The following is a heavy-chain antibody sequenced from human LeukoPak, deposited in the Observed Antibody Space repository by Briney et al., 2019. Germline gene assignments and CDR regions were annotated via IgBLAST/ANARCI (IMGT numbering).Heavy chain of an antibody. CDR1: GGSISSYY. Sequence: SETLSLTCTVSGGSISSYYWSWIRQPPGKGPEWIGHIYYSGSTNYNPSLKSRVTISVDTSKNQFSLKLSSVTAADTAVYYCARVYCSGGSCYGYFDYWGQGTLVTVSS. CDR2: IYYSGST. D-gene: IGHD2-15*01. CDR3: ARVYCSGGSCYGYFDY. J-gene: IGHJ4*02. V-gene: IGHV4-59*01.